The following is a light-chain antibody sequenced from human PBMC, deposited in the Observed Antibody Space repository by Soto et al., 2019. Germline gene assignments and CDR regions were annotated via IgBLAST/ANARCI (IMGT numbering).Light chain of an antibody. Sequence: VVLTESPATLSLSPGDTATLSCGASQSVSISLAWYQQKPGQAPRLLIYDASSRATGSPARFRGSGSGPDLNLTFSSLEPEDFAVYYCHPPGNGITFGQGTRLEIK. CDR1: QSVSIS. CDR3: HPPGNGIT. V-gene: IGKV3-11*01. CDR2: DAS. J-gene: IGKJ5*01.